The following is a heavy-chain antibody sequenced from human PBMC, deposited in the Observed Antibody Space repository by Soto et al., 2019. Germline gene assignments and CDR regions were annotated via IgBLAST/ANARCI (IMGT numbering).Heavy chain of an antibody. D-gene: IGHD2-2*01. CDR2: INPNSGGT. CDR3: ARDRGRDCSSTSCLPYYYYYYMDV. Sequence: ASVKVSCKASGYTFTGYYMHWVRQAPGQGLEWMGWINPNSGGTNYAQKFQGWVTMTRDTSNSTAYMELSRLRSDDTAVYYCARDRGRDCSSTSCLPYYYYYYMDVWGKGTTVTVSS. J-gene: IGHJ6*03. CDR1: GYTFTGYY. V-gene: IGHV1-2*04.